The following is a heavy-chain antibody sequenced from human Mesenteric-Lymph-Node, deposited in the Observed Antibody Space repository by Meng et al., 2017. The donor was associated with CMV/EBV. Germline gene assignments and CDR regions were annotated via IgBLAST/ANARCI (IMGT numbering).Heavy chain of an antibody. CDR3: ARDLIAVVPAALGF. Sequence: ASVKVSCKASGYTFSRYGISWVRQAPGQGLEWMGWISAYTGNTKYAQKLQGRVTMTTDTSTGTAYMELSSLRSDDTAVYYCARDLIAVVPAALGFWGQGTLVTVSS. CDR2: ISAYTGNT. D-gene: IGHD2-2*01. V-gene: IGHV1-18*01. J-gene: IGHJ4*02. CDR1: GYTFSRYG.